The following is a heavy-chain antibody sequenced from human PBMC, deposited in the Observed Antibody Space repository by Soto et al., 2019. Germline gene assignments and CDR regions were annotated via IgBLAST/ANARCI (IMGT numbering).Heavy chain of an antibody. J-gene: IGHJ5*02. Sequence: EVQLVESGGGLVQPGGSLRLSCTASGFTFSDSWMTWVRQAPGKGLERVARIKPDESEKKYADSVKGQFSISRDNAKNSMYLQMDSLRGEDRAVYYCVRSGSNYASWGQGTLVTVSS. V-gene: IGHV3-7*01. CDR1: GFTFSDSW. CDR2: IKPDESEK. CDR3: VRSGSNYAS. D-gene: IGHD4-4*01.